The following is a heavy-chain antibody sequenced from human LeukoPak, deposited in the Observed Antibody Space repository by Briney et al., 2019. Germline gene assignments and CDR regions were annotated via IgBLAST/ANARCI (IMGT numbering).Heavy chain of an antibody. CDR3: AREDYYGSGSYVPNDAFDI. D-gene: IGHD3-10*01. Sequence: KPSETLSLTCAVSGGSISSSNWWSWVRQPPGKGLEWIGEIYHSGSTNYNPSLKSRVTISVDKSKNQFSLKLSSVTAADTAVYYCAREDYYGSGSYVPNDAFDIWGQGTMVTVSS. CDR2: IYHSGST. V-gene: IGHV4-4*02. CDR1: GGSISSSNW. J-gene: IGHJ3*02.